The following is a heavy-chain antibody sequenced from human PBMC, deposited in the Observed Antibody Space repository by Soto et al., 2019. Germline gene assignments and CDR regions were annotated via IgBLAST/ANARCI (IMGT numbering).Heavy chain of an antibody. CDR2: ISLEGSNK. Sequence: GGSRRLSCEASGFNFSHYAMHWVRQAPGKGVEWLGVISLEGSNKYSAKAVKDRFTISRDNSKSTLYLQMNTLRPEETAVYYCVQDGENPVAARFFDSWGQGTPVTVPS. CDR3: VQDGENPVAARFFDS. J-gene: IGHJ4*02. D-gene: IGHD6-19*01. V-gene: IGHV3-30*18. CDR1: GFNFSHYA.